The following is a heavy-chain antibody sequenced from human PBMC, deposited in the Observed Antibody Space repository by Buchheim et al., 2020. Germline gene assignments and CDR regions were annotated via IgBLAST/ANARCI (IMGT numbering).Heavy chain of an antibody. D-gene: IGHD3-10*01. Sequence: QVQLVESGGGVVQPGRSLRLSCAASGFTFSSYAMHWVRQAPGKGLEWVAVISYDGSNKYYADSVTGRFTISRANSKNTLYLQMNSLRAEDTAVYYCAREKVDAGDYYGMDVWGQGTT. V-gene: IGHV3-30-3*01. J-gene: IGHJ6*02. CDR3: AREKVDAGDYYGMDV. CDR2: ISYDGSNK. CDR1: GFTFSSYA.